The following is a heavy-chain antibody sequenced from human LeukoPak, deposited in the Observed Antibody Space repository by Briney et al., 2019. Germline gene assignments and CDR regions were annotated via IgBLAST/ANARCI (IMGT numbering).Heavy chain of an antibody. D-gene: IGHD3-10*01. CDR2: ISSSGSTI. CDR3: AKDQYYYDSGTYRFDS. J-gene: IGHJ5*01. V-gene: IGHV3-11*01. CDR1: GFTFSDYY. Sequence: GGSLRLSCAASGFTFSDYYMSWIRQAPGKGLEWVSYISSSGSTIYYADSVKGRFTISRDDSKNTLYLQMDSLRVEDTAIYYCAKDQYYYDSGTYRFDSWGPGTLVTVSS.